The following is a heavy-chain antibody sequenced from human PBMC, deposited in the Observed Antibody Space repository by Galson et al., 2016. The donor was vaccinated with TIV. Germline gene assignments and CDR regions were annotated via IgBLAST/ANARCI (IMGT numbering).Heavy chain of an antibody. J-gene: IGHJ3*01. CDR2: LSLNGDYT. Sequence: SLRLSCAASGFSFRNFGMSWVRLAPGKGLEWVSSLSLNGDYTYYADSVKGRFAISRDKSKSTLFLQLNSLTAGDTAIYYCAKGGENGDYSWDAFDVWGQGTVVTVSS. CDR3: AKGGENGDYSWDAFDV. D-gene: IGHD2-21*01. V-gene: IGHV3-23*01. CDR1: GFSFRNFG.